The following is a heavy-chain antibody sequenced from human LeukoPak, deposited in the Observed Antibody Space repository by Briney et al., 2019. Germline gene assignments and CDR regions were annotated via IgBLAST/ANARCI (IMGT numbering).Heavy chain of an antibody. CDR1: GFTFSSYA. V-gene: IGHV3-23*01. CDR2: ISGSGGST. Sequence: GGSLRLSCAASGFTFSSYAMSWVRQAPGKGLEWVSAISGSGGSTYYADSVKGRFTISRDNSKNTLYLQMNSLRAEDTAVYYCAKEGVTYYCDSSGYYYLDYWGQGTLVTVSS. CDR3: AKEGVTYYCDSSGYYYLDY. D-gene: IGHD3-22*01. J-gene: IGHJ4*02.